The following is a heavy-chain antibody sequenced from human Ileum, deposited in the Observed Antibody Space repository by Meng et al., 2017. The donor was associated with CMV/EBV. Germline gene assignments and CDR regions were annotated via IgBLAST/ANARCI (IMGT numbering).Heavy chain of an antibody. CDR3: AREPQAYSNYNYFDY. D-gene: IGHD4-11*01. CDR2: INPNTGDT. J-gene: IGHJ4*02. Sequence: SGYTFNGYYIHWVRQAPGQGLEWMGWINPNTGDTNYAQNFQGRVTMTRDTSISTAYLELNRLTSDDTGVYYCAREPQAYSNYNYFDYWGQGTLVTVSS. V-gene: IGHV1-2*02. CDR1: GYTFNGYY.